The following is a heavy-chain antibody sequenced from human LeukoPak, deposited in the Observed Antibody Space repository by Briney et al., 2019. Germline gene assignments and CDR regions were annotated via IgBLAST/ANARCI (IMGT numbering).Heavy chain of an antibody. CDR3: ARYPLGAPPVPDFDY. CDR1: GYTFTSYG. Sequence: ASVKVSFKASGYTFTSYGISWVRQAPGQGLEWMGWISAYNGNTNYAQKLQGRATMTTDTSTSTAYMELRSLRSDDTAVYYCARYPLGAPPVPDFDYWGQGTLVTVSS. D-gene: IGHD1-26*01. CDR2: ISAYNGNT. V-gene: IGHV1-18*01. J-gene: IGHJ4*02.